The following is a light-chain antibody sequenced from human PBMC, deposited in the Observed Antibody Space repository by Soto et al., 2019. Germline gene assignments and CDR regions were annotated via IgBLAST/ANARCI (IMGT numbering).Light chain of an antibody. CDR2: KAS. V-gene: IGKV1-5*03. CDR3: QHYQSYLWT. CDR1: QNIYTW. Sequence: DIQMTQSPATLSASVGDRVTITCRASQNIYTWLAWYQQKPGKAPKLLIYKASTLESGVPSRFSGSGSGTEFTLTINGLQPDDFATYYCQHYQSYLWTFGQGTKVDIK. J-gene: IGKJ1*01.